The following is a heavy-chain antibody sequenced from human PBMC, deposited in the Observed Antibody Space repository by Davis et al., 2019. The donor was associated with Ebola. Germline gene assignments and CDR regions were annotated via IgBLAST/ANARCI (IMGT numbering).Heavy chain of an antibody. CDR3: ARHVVDSVVEPATIGYFDY. Sequence: PSETLSLTCAVSGFSISSSSFYWGWIRQPPGKGPEWIGSINYRGYTYYNPSLRSRVTISVDTSKNQFSLKLTSMTAADTAVHYCARHVVDSVVEPATIGYFDYWGQGTLVTVSS. J-gene: IGHJ4*02. CDR2: INYRGYT. D-gene: IGHD2-2*03. V-gene: IGHV4-39*01. CDR1: GFSISSSSFY.